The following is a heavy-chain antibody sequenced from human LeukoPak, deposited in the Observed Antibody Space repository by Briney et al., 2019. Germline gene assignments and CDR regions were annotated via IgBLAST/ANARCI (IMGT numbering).Heavy chain of an antibody. D-gene: IGHD3-22*01. V-gene: IGHV3-21*01. Sequence: GGSLRLSCAASGFTVSSNYMSWVRQAPGKGLEWVSSISSSSSYIYYADSVKGRFTISRDNAKNSLYLQMNSLRAEDTAVYYCAREALYYYDSSGYPQDYWGQGTLVTVSS. J-gene: IGHJ4*02. CDR1: GFTVSSNY. CDR2: ISSSSSYI. CDR3: AREALYYYDSSGYPQDY.